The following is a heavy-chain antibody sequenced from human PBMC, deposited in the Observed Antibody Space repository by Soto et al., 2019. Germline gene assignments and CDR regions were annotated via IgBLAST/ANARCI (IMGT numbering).Heavy chain of an antibody. J-gene: IGHJ4*02. CDR1: GGTFSSYA. Sequence: QVQLVQSGAEVKKPGSSVKVSCKASGGTFSSYAISWVRQAPGQGLEWMGGIIPIFGTANYAQKLQGRVTITADESTSTAYMELSSLRSEDTAVYYCARGSMHYDYGWGSYRTPIWDYWGQGTLVTVSS. CDR2: IIPIFGTA. D-gene: IGHD3-16*02. V-gene: IGHV1-69*01. CDR3: ARGSMHYDYGWGSYRTPIWDY.